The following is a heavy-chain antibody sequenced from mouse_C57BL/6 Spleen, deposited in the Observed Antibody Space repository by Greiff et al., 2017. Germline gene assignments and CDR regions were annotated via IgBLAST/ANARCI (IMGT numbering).Heavy chain of an antibody. D-gene: IGHD1-1*01. V-gene: IGHV1-72*01. Sequence: QVPLQQSGAELVKPGASVKLSCKASGYTFTSYWMHWVKQRPGRGLEWIGRIDPNSGGTKYNEKFKSKATLTVDKPSSTAYMQLSSLTSEDSAVYYCARWITTVVANYAMDYWGQGTSVTVSS. CDR3: ARWITTVVANYAMDY. J-gene: IGHJ4*01. CDR1: GYTFTSYW. CDR2: IDPNSGGT.